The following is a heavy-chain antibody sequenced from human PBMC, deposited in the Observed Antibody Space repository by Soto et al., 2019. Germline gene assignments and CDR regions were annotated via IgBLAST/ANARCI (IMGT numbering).Heavy chain of an antibody. J-gene: IGHJ6*02. CDR2: MYNTGST. CDR3: ARDLWGYCGTDCYPLDV. V-gene: IGHV4-59*01. D-gene: IGHD2-21*02. CDR1: GGTSSRYY. Sequence: QVQLQESGPGLVKPSETLSLTCTVSGGTSSRYYWSWIRQPPGKGLEWIGYMYNTGSTVYNPSFKSRVTISVDTSKNQFYLKLNSVTAADTAVYYCARDLWGYCGTDCYPLDVWGQGTTVTVSS.